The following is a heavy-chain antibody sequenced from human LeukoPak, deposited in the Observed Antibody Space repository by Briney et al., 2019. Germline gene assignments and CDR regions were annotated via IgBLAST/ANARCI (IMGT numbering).Heavy chain of an antibody. J-gene: IGHJ5*02. CDR3: ARDRDWFDL. CDR1: GGSMNSYY. CDR2: IYYSGST. V-gene: IGHV4-59*01. Sequence: PSETLSLTCSVSGGSMNSYYWSWIRQSPGKGLEWIGYIYYSGSTDYNPSLKSRVTISVDTAKNQVSLSLRSVTAADTAVYFCARDRDWFDLWGQGTLVTVSS.